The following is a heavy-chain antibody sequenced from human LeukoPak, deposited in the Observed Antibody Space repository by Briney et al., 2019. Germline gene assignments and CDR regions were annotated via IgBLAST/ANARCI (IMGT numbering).Heavy chain of an antibody. D-gene: IGHD3-3*01. V-gene: IGHV3-11*04. J-gene: IGHJ3*02. CDR3: ASNKLYDFWSGPIPGAFDI. CDR1: GFTFSDYY. CDR2: ISSSGSTI. Sequence: KAGGSLRLSCAASGFTFSDYYMSWIRQAPGKGLEWVSYISSSGSTIYYADSVKGRFTISRDNAKNSLYLQMNSLRAEDTAVYYCASNKLYDFWSGPIPGAFDIWGQGTMVTVSS.